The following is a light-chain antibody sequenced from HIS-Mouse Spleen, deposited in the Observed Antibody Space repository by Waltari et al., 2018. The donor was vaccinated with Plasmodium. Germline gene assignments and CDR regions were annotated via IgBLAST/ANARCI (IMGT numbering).Light chain of an antibody. CDR3: QQSYSTWT. CDR2: AAF. Sequence: DIRMTQSPSSLSAYVGDRVTITCRASQSISSYLNWYQQKPGKAPKLLIYAAFSLQSGVPSRFSGSGSGTDFTLSISSLQPEDFATYYCQQSYSTWTFGQGTKVEIK. V-gene: IGKV1-39*01. J-gene: IGKJ1*01. CDR1: QSISSY.